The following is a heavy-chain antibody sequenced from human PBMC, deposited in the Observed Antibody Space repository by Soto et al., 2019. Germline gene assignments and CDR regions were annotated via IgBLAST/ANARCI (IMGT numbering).Heavy chain of an antibody. Sequence: GGSLRLSCAASGFTFSSYAMSWVRQAPGKGLEWVSAISGSGGSTYYADSVKDRFTISRDNSKNTLYLQMNSLRAEDTAVYYCAKDPALVYDYSNWFDPWGQGTLVTVSS. CDR1: GFTFSSYA. CDR3: AKDPALVYDYSNWFDP. J-gene: IGHJ5*02. V-gene: IGHV3-23*01. D-gene: IGHD4-4*01. CDR2: ISGSGGST.